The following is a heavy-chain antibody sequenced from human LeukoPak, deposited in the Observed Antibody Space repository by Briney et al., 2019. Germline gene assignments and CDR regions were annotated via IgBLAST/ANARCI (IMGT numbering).Heavy chain of an antibody. CDR2: IYYSGTT. V-gene: IGHV4-59*08. D-gene: IGHD3-22*01. CDR1: VGSINNYY. Sequence: SETLSLTCTVPVGSINNYYWSWIRLSLGKVLQWIGYIYYSGTTTYNPSLQSRITMSVDTSKNQDSLKLSSVTAADTAVYYCARHQTDSSGGGWFDPWGQGTLVTVTS. CDR3: ARHQTDSSGGGWFDP. J-gene: IGHJ5*02.